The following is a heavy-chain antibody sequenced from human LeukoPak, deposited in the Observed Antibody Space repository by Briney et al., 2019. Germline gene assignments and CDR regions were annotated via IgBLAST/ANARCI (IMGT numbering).Heavy chain of an antibody. CDR3: VSRLGHY. J-gene: IGHJ4*02. Sequence: PGGSLRLSCAASGFTFTNAWMGWVRQAPGKGLVWVSRINSDGSSTSYADSVKGRLTISRDNAKNTLYLQMNSLRAEDTAVYYCVSRLGHYWGQGTLVTVSS. V-gene: IGHV3-74*01. CDR2: INSDGSST. D-gene: IGHD3-10*01. CDR1: GFTFTNAW.